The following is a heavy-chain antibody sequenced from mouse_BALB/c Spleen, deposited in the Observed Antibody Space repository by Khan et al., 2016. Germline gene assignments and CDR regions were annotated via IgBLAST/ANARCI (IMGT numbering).Heavy chain of an antibody. J-gene: IGHJ3*01. CDR3: ARWYDWFAY. CDR1: GFNIKDTY. Sequence: VQLKQSGAELVKPGASVKLSCTASGFNIKDTYMHWVKHRPEQGLEWIGRIDPANGNTKYDPKFQGKATITADTSSNTAYLQLSSLTSEDTAVYYCARWYDWFAYWCQGTLVTVSA. D-gene: IGHD2-14*01. CDR2: IDPANGNT. V-gene: IGHV14-3*02.